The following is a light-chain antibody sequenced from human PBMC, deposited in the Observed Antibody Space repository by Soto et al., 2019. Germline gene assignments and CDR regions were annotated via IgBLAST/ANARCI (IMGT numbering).Light chain of an antibody. J-gene: IGLJ3*02. CDR1: SSDVGIFNL. V-gene: IGLV2-23*02. CDR3: CSYAGSRTWV. Sequence: QSAPIQPASVSGSPGQSITISCTGSSSDVGIFNLVSWYQQYPGKAPKLALYEVSKWPSGISHRFSGSKSGNTASLTISGLQAEDDADYYCCSYAGSRTWVFGGGTKLTVL. CDR2: EVS.